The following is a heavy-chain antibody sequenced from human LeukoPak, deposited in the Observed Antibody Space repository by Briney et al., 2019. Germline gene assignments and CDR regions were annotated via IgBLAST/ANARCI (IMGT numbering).Heavy chain of an antibody. J-gene: IGHJ3*02. Sequence: SGPTLVNPTETLTLTCTVSGFSRSNARMGVSWIRQPPGKALEWLAHIFSNDEKSYSTSLKSRLTISKDTSKSQVVPTMTNMDPVDTATYYCARIGPYRNSKVDAFDIWGQGTMVTVSS. V-gene: IGHV2-26*01. D-gene: IGHD1-26*01. CDR3: ARIGPYRNSKVDAFDI. CDR1: GFSRSNARMG. CDR2: IFSNDEK.